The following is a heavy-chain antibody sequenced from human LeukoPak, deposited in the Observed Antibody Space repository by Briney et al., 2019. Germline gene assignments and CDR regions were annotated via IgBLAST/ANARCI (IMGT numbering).Heavy chain of an antibody. J-gene: IGHJ6*02. CDR2: MNPNSGNT. CDR3: ASAHPGGSYESMDV. Sequence: ASVKVSCKASGYTFTSYDINWVRQATGQGLEWMGWMNPNSGNTGYAQKLQGRVTMTRNTSISTAYMELSSLRSEDTAVYYCASAHPGGSYESMDVWGQGTTVTVSS. V-gene: IGHV1-8*01. D-gene: IGHD1-26*01. CDR1: GYTFTSYD.